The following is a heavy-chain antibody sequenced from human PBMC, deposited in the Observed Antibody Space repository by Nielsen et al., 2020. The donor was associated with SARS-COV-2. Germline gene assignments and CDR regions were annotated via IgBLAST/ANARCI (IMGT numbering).Heavy chain of an antibody. D-gene: IGHD6-6*01. CDR2: ISYDGSNK. CDR1: GFTFSSYG. V-gene: IGHV3-30*03. J-gene: IGHJ4*02. CDR3: ATIGARELDY. Sequence: GGSLRLSCAASGFTFSSYGMHWVRQAPGKGLEWVAVISYDGSNKYYADSVKGRFTISRDNSKNTLYLQMNGLRAEDTAVYYCATIGARELDYWGQGTLVTVSS.